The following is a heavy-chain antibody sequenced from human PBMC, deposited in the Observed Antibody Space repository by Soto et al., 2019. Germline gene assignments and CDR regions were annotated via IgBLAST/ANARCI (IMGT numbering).Heavy chain of an antibody. D-gene: IGHD3-22*01. CDR1: GFKFRNYA. V-gene: IGHV3-33*01. CDR2: IWFDGSKK. J-gene: IGHJ5*02. Sequence: PGRSLRLSCAASGFKFRNYAIHWVRQAPGKGLEWLAVIWFDGSKKYYADSVKGRFTISRDNSKNTVYLDMNSLTADDSGVFYCARAHTMMILDRFDPWGHGTLVTGSS. CDR3: ARAHTMMILDRFDP.